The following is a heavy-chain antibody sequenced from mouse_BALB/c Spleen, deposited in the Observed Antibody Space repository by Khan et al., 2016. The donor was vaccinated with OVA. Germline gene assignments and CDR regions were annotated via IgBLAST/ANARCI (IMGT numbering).Heavy chain of an antibody. D-gene: IGHD1-1*01. V-gene: IGHV3-2*02. Sequence: EVQLQESGPGLSKPSQSLSLTCTVTGYSITSDYAWNWIRQFPGNKLECMAYIGYSGSTTYNPSLRNRISITRDKSKNQFFLQLNSVTTEDTATYYCVSGGLLLRYSDYFDYWGQGTTLTVSS. CDR3: VSGGLLLRYSDYFDY. CDR2: IGYSGST. J-gene: IGHJ2*01. CDR1: GYSITSDYA.